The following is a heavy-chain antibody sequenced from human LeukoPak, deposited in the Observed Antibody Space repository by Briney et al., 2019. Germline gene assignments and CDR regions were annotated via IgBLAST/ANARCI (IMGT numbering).Heavy chain of an antibody. Sequence: GASVKVSCKASGYTFSSYDINWVRQATGQGLEWMGWMNPDSGNTGYAQKFQGRVTMTRNTSISTAYMELSSLRSEDTAVYYCARARTNALNSWFDPWGQGTLVTVSS. CDR2: MNPDSGNT. D-gene: IGHD2-8*01. V-gene: IGHV1-8*01. J-gene: IGHJ5*02. CDR3: ARARTNALNSWFDP. CDR1: GYTFSSYD.